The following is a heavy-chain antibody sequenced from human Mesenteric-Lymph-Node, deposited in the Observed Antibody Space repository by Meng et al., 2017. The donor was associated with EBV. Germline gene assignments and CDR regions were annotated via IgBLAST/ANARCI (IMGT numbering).Heavy chain of an antibody. Sequence: GAGRGGVKPSQPLSLPCTVSGGSIGSANYWSWIRQPPGKGLEWIGYIYYSGNTYYNPSLESRVTISIDTSKSQVSLKLTSVTAADTAVYYCARVTYSGSRYPSVFDYWGQGNLVTVSS. J-gene: IGHJ4*02. D-gene: IGHD6-13*01. CDR1: GGSIGSANY. CDR2: IYYSGNT. CDR3: ARVTYSGSRYPSVFDY. V-gene: IGHV4-30-4*01.